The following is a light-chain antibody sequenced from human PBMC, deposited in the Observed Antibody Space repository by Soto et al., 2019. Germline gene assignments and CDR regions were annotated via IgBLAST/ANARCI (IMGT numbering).Light chain of an antibody. Sequence: EIVMAQSPATLSVAPGERATLSCRASQSISSNLVWYQQKAGQAPRLLIYGASTRATGIPARFSGSGSGTEFTLTISSLQSEDFAVYYCQQYDNWPTLGQGTKVDI. J-gene: IGKJ1*01. CDR3: QQYDNWPT. V-gene: IGKV3-15*01. CDR1: QSISSN. CDR2: GAS.